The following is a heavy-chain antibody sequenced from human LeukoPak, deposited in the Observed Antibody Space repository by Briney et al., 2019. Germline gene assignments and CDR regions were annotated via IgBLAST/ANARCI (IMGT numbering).Heavy chain of an antibody. CDR2: INHSGST. CDR3: ATPYCSGGSCDDAFDI. CDR1: GGSFSGYY. V-gene: IGHV4-34*01. J-gene: IGHJ3*02. Sequence: SETLSLTCAVYGGSFSGYYWSWIRQPAGKGLEWNGEINHSGSTNYNPSLKSRVTISVDTSKNQFSLKLSSVTAADTAVYYCATPYCSGGSCDDAFDIWGQGTMVTVSS. D-gene: IGHD2-15*01.